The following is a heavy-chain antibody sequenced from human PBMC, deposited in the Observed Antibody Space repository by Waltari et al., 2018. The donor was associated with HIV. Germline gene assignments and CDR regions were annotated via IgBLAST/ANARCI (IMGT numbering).Heavy chain of an antibody. CDR2: INHSGST. D-gene: IGHD4-17*01. CDR1: GGSFSGYY. CDR3: ARGRGLLYGPKVKGSYYFDY. V-gene: IGHV4-34*01. J-gene: IGHJ4*02. Sequence: QVQLQQWGAGLLKPSETLSLTCAVYGGSFSGYYWSWIRQPPGKGLEWIGEINHSGSTNYNPSLKSRVTISVDTSKNQFSLKLSSVTAADTAVYYCARGRGLLYGPKVKGSYYFDYWGQGTLVTVSS.